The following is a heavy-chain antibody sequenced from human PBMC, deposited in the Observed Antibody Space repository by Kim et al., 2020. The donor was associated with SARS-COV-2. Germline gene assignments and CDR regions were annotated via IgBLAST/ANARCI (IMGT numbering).Heavy chain of an antibody. CDR3: ARGGTSTLLDY. J-gene: IGHJ4*02. CDR2: T. D-gene: IGHD3-16*01. Sequence: TEDAASLKGRFTISRDDSKNSLFLQMNSLKTEDTAVYFCARGGTSTLLDYWGQGTLVTVSS. V-gene: IGHV3-72*01.